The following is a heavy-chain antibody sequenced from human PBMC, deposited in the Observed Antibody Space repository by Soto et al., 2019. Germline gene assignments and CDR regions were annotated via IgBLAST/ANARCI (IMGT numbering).Heavy chain of an antibody. Sequence: SGGPMRLSYAASGFTIISLCMHWLRQTPGKGLEWVALISNDGTTKYYADSVRVRFTISRDNSRNTLYLQMNTLRSEDTAVYYFAKAWYYDIWAGPYYFDYWRKRSLVTVSS. CDR2: ISNDGTTK. J-gene: IGHJ4*02. V-gene: IGHV3-30*18. CDR1: GFTIISLC. CDR3: AKAWYYDIWAGPYYFDY. D-gene: IGHD3-9*01.